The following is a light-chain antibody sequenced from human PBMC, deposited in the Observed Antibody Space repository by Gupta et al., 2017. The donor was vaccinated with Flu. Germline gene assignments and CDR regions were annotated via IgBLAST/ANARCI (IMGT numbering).Light chain of an antibody. V-gene: IGLV1-51*02. CDR2: ENN. CDR3: GTWDSSLSAHWV. J-gene: IGLJ3*02. CDR1: SSNIGNNY. Sequence: QSVLTQPPSVSAAPGQKVTISCSGSSSNIGNNYVSWYQQLPGTAPKLLIYENNKRPSGIPDRFSGSKSGPSATLGITGLQTGDEADYYCGTWDSSLSAHWVFGGGTKLTVL.